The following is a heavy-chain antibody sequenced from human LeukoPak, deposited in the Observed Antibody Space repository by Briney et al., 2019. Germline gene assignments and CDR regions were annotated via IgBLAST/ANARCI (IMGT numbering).Heavy chain of an antibody. V-gene: IGHV1-8*02. J-gene: IGHJ4*02. Sequence: ASVKVSCKASGYTFTSYDINWVRQATGQGLEWMGWMNPNSGNTGYAQKFQGRVTMTEDTSTDTAYMELSSLRSEDTAVYYCAIASEAVAGGADYWGQGTLVTVSS. D-gene: IGHD6-19*01. CDR1: GYTFTSYD. CDR3: AIASEAVAGGADY. CDR2: MNPNSGNT.